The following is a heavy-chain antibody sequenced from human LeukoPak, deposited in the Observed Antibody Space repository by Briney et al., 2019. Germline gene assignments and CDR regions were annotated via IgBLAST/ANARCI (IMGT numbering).Heavy chain of an antibody. CDR1: GGSISSSSYY. Sequence: SETLSLTCTVSGGSISSSSYYWGWIRQPPGKGLEWIGSIYYSGSTYYNPSLKSRVTISVDTSKNQFSLKLSSVTAADTAVYYCARDSRSRYYDFWSGSPDAFDIWGQGTMVTVSS. D-gene: IGHD3-3*01. CDR2: IYYSGST. V-gene: IGHV4-39*07. CDR3: ARDSRSRYYDFWSGSPDAFDI. J-gene: IGHJ3*02.